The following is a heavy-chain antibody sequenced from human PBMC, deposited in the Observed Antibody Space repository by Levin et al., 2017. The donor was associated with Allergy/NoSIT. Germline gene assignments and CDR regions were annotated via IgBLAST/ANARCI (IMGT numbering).Heavy chain of an antibody. V-gene: IGHV3-23*01. CDR1: GFTFSNYG. Sequence: GESLKISCVASGFTFSNYGMNSVRRAPGKGLEWVSLMSGINDATFYADSVKGRFTISRDNSRNTLYLQMNSLRAEDTAVYYCTKGVFDSWGQGTLVTVSA. CDR3: TKGVFDS. J-gene: IGHJ4*02. CDR2: MSGINDAT.